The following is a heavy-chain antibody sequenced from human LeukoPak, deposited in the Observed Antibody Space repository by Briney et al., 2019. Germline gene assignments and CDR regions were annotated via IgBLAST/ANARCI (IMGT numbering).Heavy chain of an antibody. CDR2: VSTYNGNT. CDR3: ARDNFVVWTNPGYYYMDV. CDR1: GYTFTSYY. D-gene: IGHD1/OR15-1a*01. J-gene: IGHJ6*03. V-gene: IGHV1-18*04. Sequence: ASVKVSCKASGYTFTSYYMHWVRQAPGQGLEWMGWVSTYNGNTNYPQRLQGRVTKTTDTSTSTAYMEVRSLRSDDTAVYYCARDNFVVWTNPGYYYMDVWGKGTTVTVSS.